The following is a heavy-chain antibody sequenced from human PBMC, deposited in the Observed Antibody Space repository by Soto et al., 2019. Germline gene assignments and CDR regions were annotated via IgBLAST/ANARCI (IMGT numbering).Heavy chain of an antibody. CDR1: GFTFSEYA. J-gene: IGHJ6*02. Sequence: EVNVLESGGDLVQPVGSLRLSCVASGFTFSEYAMTWVRQAPGKGLDWVSSVSANGDITYYAASVKGRFTISRDNSNNTLLLQMNSLRAEDTALYYCARGDRGGSGSPASYYFSGLDVWGQGTKVIVSS. CDR3: ARGDRGGSGSPASYYFSGLDV. CDR2: VSANGDIT. V-gene: IGHV3-23*01. D-gene: IGHD3-10*01.